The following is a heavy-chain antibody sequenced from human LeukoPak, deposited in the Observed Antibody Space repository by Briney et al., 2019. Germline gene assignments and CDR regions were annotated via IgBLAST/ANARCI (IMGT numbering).Heavy chain of an antibody. CDR1: GFTFSTYT. J-gene: IGHJ4*02. CDR2: IGNNGGGI. Sequence: GGSLRLSCAASGFTFSTYTMYWVRHPPGKRLEWVSIIGNNGGGIHYADSVKGRFTISRDNFKNALYLQMNSLRVEDTTVYYCAIDPNWGTHSWGQGVLVTVSS. D-gene: IGHD7-27*01. CDR3: AIDPNWGTHS. V-gene: IGHV3-23*01.